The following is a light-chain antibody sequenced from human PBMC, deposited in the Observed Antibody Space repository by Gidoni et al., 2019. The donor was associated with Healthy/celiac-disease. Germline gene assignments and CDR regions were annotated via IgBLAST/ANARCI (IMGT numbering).Light chain of an antibody. CDR1: QSLVSSDGNTY. CDR3: MQGTHWPREWT. CDR2: KVS. Sequence: DVVMTQSPLSLPVTLGQPASISCRSSQSLVSSDGNTYLNWFQQRPGQSPRRLIYKVSNRDSGVPDRFSGSGSGTDFTLKISRVEAEDVGVYYCMQGTHWPREWTFGQGTKVEIK. J-gene: IGKJ1*01. V-gene: IGKV2-30*01.